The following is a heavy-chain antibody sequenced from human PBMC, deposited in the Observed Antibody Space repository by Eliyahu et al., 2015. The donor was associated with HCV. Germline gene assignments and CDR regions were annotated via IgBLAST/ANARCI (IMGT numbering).Heavy chain of an antibody. V-gene: IGHV3-74*01. CDR3: AVNSGYEYYYGMDV. CDR2: GSST. J-gene: IGHJ6*02. D-gene: IGHD5-12*01. Sequence: GSSTSYADSVKGRFTISRDNAKNTLYLQMNSLRAEDTAVYYCAVNSGYEYYYGMDVWGQGTTVTVSS.